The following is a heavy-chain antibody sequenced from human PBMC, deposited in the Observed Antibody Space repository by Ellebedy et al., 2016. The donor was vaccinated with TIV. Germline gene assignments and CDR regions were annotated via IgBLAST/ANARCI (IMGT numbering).Heavy chain of an antibody. CDR1: GFRFSSNW. J-gene: IGHJ4*02. Sequence: GESLKISCVASGFRFSSNWMTWVRQAPGKGLEWVANIKQDGTDKNYVDSVKGRFTISRDNAKNSLSLQMNSLGAEDTAVYYCVREKYANTYSKDRGDFWGQGTLVTVSS. CDR2: IKQDGTDK. V-gene: IGHV3-7*03. CDR3: VREKYANTYSKDRGDF. D-gene: IGHD2-8*01.